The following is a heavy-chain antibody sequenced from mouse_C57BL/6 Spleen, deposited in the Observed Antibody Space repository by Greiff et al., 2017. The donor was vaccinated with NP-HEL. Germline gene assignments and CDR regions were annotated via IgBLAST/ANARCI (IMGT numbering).Heavy chain of an antibody. J-gene: IGHJ3*01. CDR3: TTGRGLWFAY. CDR2: IDPENGDT. V-gene: IGHV14-4*01. Sequence: VQLQQSGAELVRPGASVKLSCTASGFNIKDDYMHWVKQRPEQGLEWIGWIDPENGDTEYASKFQGKATITADTSSNTAYLQLSSLTSEDTAVYYCTTGRGLWFAYWGQGTLVTVSA. CDR1: GFNIKDDY.